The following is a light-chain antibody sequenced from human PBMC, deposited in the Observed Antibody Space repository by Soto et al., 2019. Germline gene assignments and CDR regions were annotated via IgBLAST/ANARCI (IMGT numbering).Light chain of an antibody. V-gene: IGKV1-39*01. CDR3: QQSISTPT. CDR2: AAS. CDR1: QSISRY. J-gene: IGKJ2*01. Sequence: DIQMTQSPSSLSASVGDRVTITCRASQSISRYLNWYQQKPGKVPKLLIYAASSLQSGVPSRFSGSGSGTDFTLTISSLQPEDFATYYCQQSISTPTFGQGTKLEIK.